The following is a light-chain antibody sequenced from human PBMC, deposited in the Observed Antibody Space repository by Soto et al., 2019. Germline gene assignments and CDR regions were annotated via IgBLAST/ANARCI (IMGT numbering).Light chain of an antibody. CDR2: LGS. Sequence: DIVMTQSPLSLPVTPGEPASISCRSSQSLLHSNGYNYLDWYLQKPGQSPQLLIYLGSNRASGVPDRFSGSGSGTDFTLKISRVEAEDVGVYYCMQALQTLGTFGQGTKVEIQ. V-gene: IGKV2-28*01. CDR3: MQALQTLGT. CDR1: QSLLHSNGYNY. J-gene: IGKJ1*01.